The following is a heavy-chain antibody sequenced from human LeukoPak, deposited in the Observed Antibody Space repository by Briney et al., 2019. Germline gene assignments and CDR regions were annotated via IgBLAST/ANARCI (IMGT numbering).Heavy chain of an antibody. Sequence: SETPSLTCTVSGGSISSYYWSWIRQPPGRGLEWIGYIYYSGSTYYNPSLKSRVTISVDTSKNQFSLKLSSVTAADTAVYYCAREVSRWPYYFDYWGQGTLVTVSS. CDR2: IYYSGST. D-gene: IGHD4-23*01. CDR1: GGSISSYY. J-gene: IGHJ4*02. CDR3: AREVSRWPYYFDY. V-gene: IGHV4-30-4*08.